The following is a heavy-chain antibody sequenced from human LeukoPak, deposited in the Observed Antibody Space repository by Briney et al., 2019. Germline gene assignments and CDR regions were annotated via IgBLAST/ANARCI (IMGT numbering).Heavy chain of an antibody. V-gene: IGHV3-23*01. CDR3: AKPVAGTGYFDY. D-gene: IGHD6-19*01. J-gene: IGHJ4*02. CDR1: EFTFSSYA. CDR2: ISGSGGTT. Sequence: PGGSLRLSCAASEFTFSSYAMSWVRQAPGKGLGWVSTISGSGGTTYYADSVKGRFTISRDNSKNTLYLQMNSLRAEDTAVYYCAKPVAGTGYFDYWGQGTLVTVSS.